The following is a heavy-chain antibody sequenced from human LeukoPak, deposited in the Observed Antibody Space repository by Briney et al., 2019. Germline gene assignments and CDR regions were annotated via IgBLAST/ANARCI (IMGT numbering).Heavy chain of an antibody. CDR3: ARGIVGATDFDY. V-gene: IGHV4-34*01. CDR2: INHSGRN. CDR1: GGSFRGYY. D-gene: IGHD1-26*01. Sequence: SAPLCLPGAVSGGSFRGYYWSGIRKPPGKGLEGIGEINHSGRNNYNPSLKSRVTISVDTSKNQFSLKLSSVTAADTAVYYCARGIVGATDFDYWGQGTLVTVSS. J-gene: IGHJ4*02.